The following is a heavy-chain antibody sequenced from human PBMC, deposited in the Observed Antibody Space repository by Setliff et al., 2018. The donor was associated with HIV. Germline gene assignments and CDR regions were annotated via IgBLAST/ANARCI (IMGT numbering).Heavy chain of an antibody. J-gene: IGHJ4*02. CDR2: IYYHGST. D-gene: IGHD3-22*01. CDR1: GGSISSTNYF. Sequence: SETLSLTCTVSGGSISSTNYFWGWIRQPPGKGLEWIGTIYYHGSTYYNPSLKSRVTISIDTSKNQFSLNLNSVTAADTAVYYCARGGRDITGFRPLHYFDYWGQGTLVTVSS. V-gene: IGHV4-39*01. CDR3: ARGGRDITGFRPLHYFDY.